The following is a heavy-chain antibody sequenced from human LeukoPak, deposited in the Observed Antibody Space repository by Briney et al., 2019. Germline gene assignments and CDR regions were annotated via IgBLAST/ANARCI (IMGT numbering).Heavy chain of an antibody. CDR2: IKQGGSEK. D-gene: IGHD3-16*01. Sequence: PGGSLRLSCAASGFTFSNCWMHWVRQAPGKGLEWVANIKQGGSEKHYVDSVKGRFTISGDNAKNSLYLQINSLRAEDTALYYCAREAREAGGFDYWGQGTLVTVSS. CDR1: GFTFSNCW. V-gene: IGHV3-7*01. CDR3: AREAREAGGFDY. J-gene: IGHJ4*02.